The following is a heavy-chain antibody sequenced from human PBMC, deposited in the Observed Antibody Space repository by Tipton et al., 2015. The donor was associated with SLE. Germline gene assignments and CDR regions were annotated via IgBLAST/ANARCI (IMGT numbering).Heavy chain of an antibody. J-gene: IGHJ4*02. V-gene: IGHV4-61*01. CDR3: AREYSGSPLGY. Sequence: TLSLTCTVSGGSLNTGSYYWSWVRQHPGKGLEWIGYTYYSGSTNYNPSLKSRVTISVDTSKTQFSLRLTSVTSADTAVYYCAREYSGSPLGYWGQGTLVTVSS. D-gene: IGHD1-26*01. CDR2: TYYSGST. CDR1: GGSLNTGSYY.